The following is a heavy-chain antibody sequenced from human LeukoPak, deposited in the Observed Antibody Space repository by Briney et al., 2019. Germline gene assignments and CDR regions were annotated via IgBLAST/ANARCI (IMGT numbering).Heavy chain of an antibody. Sequence: SGGSLRLSCAASGFTFSSYWMSWVRQAPGKGLEWVANIKQDGSEKYYVDSVKGRFTISRDNAKNSLYLQMNSLRAEDTAVYYCARDLAVGAILPPCWGQGTLVTVSS. V-gene: IGHV3-7*01. CDR1: GFTFSSYW. J-gene: IGHJ4*02. CDR3: ARDLAVGAILPPC. CDR2: IKQDGSEK. D-gene: IGHD1-26*01.